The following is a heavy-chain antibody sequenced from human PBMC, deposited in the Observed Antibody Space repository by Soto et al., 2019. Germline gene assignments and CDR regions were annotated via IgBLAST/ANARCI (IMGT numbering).Heavy chain of an antibody. V-gene: IGHV3-48*01. Sequence: SCAASGFTFSSYSMHWVRQAPGKGLEWVSYISSSGRTIYYADSVKGRFTISRDNAKNSLYLQMNSLRAEDTAVYYCARPTYYYGSGSSEYYYYYGLDVWGQGTTVTVS. CDR3: ARPTYYYGSGSSEYYYYYGLDV. J-gene: IGHJ6*02. D-gene: IGHD3-10*01. CDR2: ISSSGRTI. CDR1: GFTFSSYS.